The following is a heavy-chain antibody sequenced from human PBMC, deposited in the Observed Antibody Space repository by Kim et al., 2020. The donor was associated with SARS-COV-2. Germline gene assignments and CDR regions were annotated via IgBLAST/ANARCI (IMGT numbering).Heavy chain of an antibody. CDR3: VKDGKAGDKHIRIAGVHMSGSALMDV. Sequence: GGSLRLSCVASGFTFSNYAMSWVRHTPGKGLEWVSGITNTGENAHYADSVKGRFTISRDNTKNTLYLDMNSLRGEDTAVYHCVKDGKAGDKHIRIAGVHMSGSALMDVWGKGTTVTVSS. D-gene: IGHD3-3*01. CDR1: GFTFSNYA. V-gene: IGHV3-23*05. CDR2: ITNTGENA. J-gene: IGHJ6*04.